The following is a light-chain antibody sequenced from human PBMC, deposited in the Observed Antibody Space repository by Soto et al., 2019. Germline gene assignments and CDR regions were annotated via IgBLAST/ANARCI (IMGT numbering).Light chain of an antibody. CDR2: SNN. CDR1: SSNIGSNT. CDR3: AAWDDSLNGYV. V-gene: IGLV1-44*01. Sequence: QSVLTQPPSASGTPGQRVTISCSGSSSNIGSNTVNWYQQLPGTAPKLHIYSNNQRPSGVPDRCSGSKSGTSASLAISGLQSEDEADYYCAAWDDSLNGYVFGTGTKVTVL. J-gene: IGLJ1*01.